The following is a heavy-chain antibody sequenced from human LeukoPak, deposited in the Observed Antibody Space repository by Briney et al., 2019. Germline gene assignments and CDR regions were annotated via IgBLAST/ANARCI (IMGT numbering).Heavy chain of an antibody. Sequence: GGSLRLSCAASGFTFSSYSMNWVRQAPGKGLEWVSSISSSSSYIYYADSVKGRFTISRDNAKNSLYLQMNSLRAEDTAVYYCARDVRIAAAGEPRWGQGTLVTVSS. V-gene: IGHV3-21*01. CDR1: GFTFSSYS. CDR2: ISSSSSYI. D-gene: IGHD6-13*01. CDR3: ARDVRIAAAGEPR. J-gene: IGHJ4*02.